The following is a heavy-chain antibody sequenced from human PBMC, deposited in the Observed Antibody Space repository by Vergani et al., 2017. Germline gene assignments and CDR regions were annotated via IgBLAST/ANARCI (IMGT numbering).Heavy chain of an antibody. Sequence: QVQLVESGGGVVQPGRSLRLSCAASGFTFSSYGMHWVRQAPGKGLEWVAVISYDGSNKYYADSVKGRFTISRDNSKNTLYLQMSSLRAEDTAVYYCAKGGGTVTTLLGAFDIWGQGTMVTVSS. V-gene: IGHV3-30*18. CDR2: ISYDGSNK. J-gene: IGHJ3*02. CDR3: AKGGGTVTTLLGAFDI. D-gene: IGHD4-17*01. CDR1: GFTFSSYG.